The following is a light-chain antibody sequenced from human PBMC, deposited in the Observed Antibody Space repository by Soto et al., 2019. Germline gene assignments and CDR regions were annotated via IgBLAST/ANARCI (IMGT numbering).Light chain of an antibody. CDR2: EVS. CDR1: TTDVGSYNL. J-gene: IGLJ1*01. CDR3: CSWAGSNTFYF. Sequence: QSVLTQPAPVSGSPRQSITISCTGTTTDVGSYNLVSWYQQHPGRAPKLMIYEVSRRPSGVSNRFSGSKSGNTASLTISGLQAEDEADYYCCSWAGSNTFYFFGTGTKVTVL. V-gene: IGLV2-23*02.